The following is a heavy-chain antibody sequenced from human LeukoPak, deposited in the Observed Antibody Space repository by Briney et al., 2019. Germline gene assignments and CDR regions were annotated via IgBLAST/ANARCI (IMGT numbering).Heavy chain of an antibody. Sequence: GWSLRLSCAASGFTFSGYGMSWFRQAPGKGLEWVSAISDSGGSTYYAYSMKGRFTISRDNSKNTVSVQMNSLRAEDTDVYYCAKDRGSSSWYYNWFDPWGQGTLVTVFS. CDR2: ISDSGGST. D-gene: IGHD6-13*01. V-gene: IGHV3-23*01. CDR1: GFTFSGYG. CDR3: AKDRGSSSWYYNWFDP. J-gene: IGHJ5*02.